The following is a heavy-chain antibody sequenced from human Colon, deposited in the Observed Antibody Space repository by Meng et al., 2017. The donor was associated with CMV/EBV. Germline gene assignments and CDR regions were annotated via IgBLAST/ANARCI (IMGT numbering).Heavy chain of an antibody. CDR1: GFTFSSYA. V-gene: IGHV3-23*01. J-gene: IGHJ4*01. Sequence: SLRLSCVGSGFTFSSYALSWVRQAPGKGLEWVSTVSGSSITTYYADSVKGRFTISRVNYNDILSLEMNSLRAEDTALYYCVKDHKDWGHGTLVTVSS. CDR3: VKDHKD. CDR2: VSGSSITT.